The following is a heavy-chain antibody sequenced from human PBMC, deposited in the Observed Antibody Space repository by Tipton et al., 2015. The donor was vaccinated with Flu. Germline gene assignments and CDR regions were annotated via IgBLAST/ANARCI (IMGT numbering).Heavy chain of an antibody. V-gene: IGHV4-59*01. D-gene: IGHD3-9*01. CDR1: GGSISSYY. CDR2: TYYSGST. J-gene: IGHJ6*02. Sequence: TLSLTCTVSGGSISSYYWSWIRQPPGKGLEWIGYTYYSGSTNYNPSLKSRVTISVDTSKNQFSLKLSSVTAADTAVYYCARDRKEILTGSPRYYYGMDVWGQGTTVTVSS. CDR3: ARDRKEILTGSPRYYYGMDV.